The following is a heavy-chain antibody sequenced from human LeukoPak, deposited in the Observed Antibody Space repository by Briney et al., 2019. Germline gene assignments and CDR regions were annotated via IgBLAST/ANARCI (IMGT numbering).Heavy chain of an antibody. Sequence: GGSLRLSCAASGFTLSSNYMSWVRQAPGKGLEWVSVIYRGGSTYYADSVRGRFTISRENSKHTLYLQMNSLRAEDTAVYYCARDLAPINFDFWSGYYRNAFDIWGQGTMVTVSS. V-gene: IGHV3-66*02. CDR1: GFTLSSNY. D-gene: IGHD3-3*01. CDR2: IYRGGST. CDR3: ARDLAPINFDFWSGYYRNAFDI. J-gene: IGHJ3*02.